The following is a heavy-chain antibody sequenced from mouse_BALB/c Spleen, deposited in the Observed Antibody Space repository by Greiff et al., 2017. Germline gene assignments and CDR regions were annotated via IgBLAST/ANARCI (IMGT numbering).Heavy chain of an antibody. CDR1: GYTFTSYW. Sequence: VKLQESGAELAKPGASVKMSCKASGYTFTSYWMHWVKQRPGQGLEWIGYINPSTGYTEYNQKFKDKATLTADKSSSTAYMQLSSLTSEDSAVYYCARWDYDRAMDYWGQGTSVTVSS. J-gene: IGHJ4*01. D-gene: IGHD1-1*01. V-gene: IGHV1-7*01. CDR3: ARWDYDRAMDY. CDR2: INPSTGYT.